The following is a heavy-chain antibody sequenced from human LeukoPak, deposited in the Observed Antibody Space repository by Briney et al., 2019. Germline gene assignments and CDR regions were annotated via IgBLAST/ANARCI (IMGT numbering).Heavy chain of an antibody. Sequence: SETLSLTCTVSGGSISSGSYYWSWIRQPAGKGLEWIGRIYTSGSTNYNPSLKSRVTISVDKSKNQFSLKLNSVTAADTAVYYCARRADCSSTSCPRYFDLWGRGTLVTVSS. J-gene: IGHJ2*01. V-gene: IGHV4-61*02. CDR2: IYTSGST. D-gene: IGHD2-2*01. CDR3: ARRADCSSTSCPRYFDL. CDR1: GGSISSGSYY.